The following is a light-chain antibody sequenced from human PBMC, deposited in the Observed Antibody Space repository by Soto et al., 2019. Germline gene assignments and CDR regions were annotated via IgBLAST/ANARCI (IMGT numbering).Light chain of an antibody. CDR3: QQYNSYLYT. J-gene: IGKJ2*01. V-gene: IGKV1-5*03. Sequence: DIQMTQSPSTLSASVGDRVTLICRASQRIGYWLAWYQQKPGKAPKVLIHKASSLASGVTSRFSGSGSGTQFTLTISSLQPDDFATYYCQQYNSYLYTFGQGTKLEI. CDR1: QRIGYW. CDR2: KAS.